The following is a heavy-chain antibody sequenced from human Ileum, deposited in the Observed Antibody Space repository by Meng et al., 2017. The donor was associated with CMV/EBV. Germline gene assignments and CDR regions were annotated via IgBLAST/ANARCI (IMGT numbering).Heavy chain of an antibody. CDR2: IYHSGST. V-gene: IGHV4-34*01. D-gene: IGHD2-21*01. CDR3: ARTQVVRVFDF. J-gene: IGHJ4*02. CDR1: GGSFNDYY. Sequence: QVQLQQWGEGLLKPSETLTLTCAVDGGSFNDYYWSWIRQSPGKGLEWIGEIYHSGSTNYNPSFKSRVSISVDTSKTQFSLKMYSVTAADTALYYCARTQVVRVFDFWGQGTLVTVSS.